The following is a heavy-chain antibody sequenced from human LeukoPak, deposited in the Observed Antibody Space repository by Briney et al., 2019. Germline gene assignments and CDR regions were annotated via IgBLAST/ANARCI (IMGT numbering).Heavy chain of an antibody. J-gene: IGHJ4*02. CDR3: ARPGASRYSGYEIYFDY. D-gene: IGHD5-12*01. CDR2: ISWNSGSI. Sequence: GGSLRLSCAASGFTFSSYAMSWVRQAPGKGLEWVSGISWNSGSIGYADSVKGRFTISRDNAKNSLYLQMNSLRAEDTALYYCARPGASRYSGYEIYFDYWGQGTLVTVSS. CDR1: GFTFSSYA. V-gene: IGHV3-20*04.